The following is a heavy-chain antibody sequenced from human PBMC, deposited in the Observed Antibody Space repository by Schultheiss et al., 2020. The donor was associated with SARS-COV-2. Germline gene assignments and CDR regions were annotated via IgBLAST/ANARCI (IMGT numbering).Heavy chain of an antibody. CDR3: ARIKTGWYGSFDI. Sequence: SGPTLVKPTQTLTLTCTCSGFSLSTSGVSVGWIRQPPGKALEWLALIFSNDEKSYSTSLKSRLTISKDTSKSQVVLTMTNMDPVDTATYYCARIKTGWYGSFDIWGQGTMVTVSS. CDR2: IFSNDEK. J-gene: IGHJ3*02. D-gene: IGHD6-19*01. V-gene: IGHV2-5*01. CDR1: GFSLSTSGVS.